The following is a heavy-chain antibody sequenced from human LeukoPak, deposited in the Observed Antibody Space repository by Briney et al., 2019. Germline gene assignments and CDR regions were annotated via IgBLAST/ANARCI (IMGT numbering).Heavy chain of an antibody. V-gene: IGHV3-7*02. CDR1: GFTFISYW. D-gene: IGHD6-19*01. CDR3: ASPLHYSSPRY. Sequence: PGGSLRLSCVASGFTFISYWMTWVRQAPGKGLEWVAQISQDGTESYSVDSVKGRFTISRDNAKNSLYLQMNSLRDEDTAVYYCASPLHYSSPRYWGQGTLVTVSS. CDR2: ISQDGTES. J-gene: IGHJ4*02.